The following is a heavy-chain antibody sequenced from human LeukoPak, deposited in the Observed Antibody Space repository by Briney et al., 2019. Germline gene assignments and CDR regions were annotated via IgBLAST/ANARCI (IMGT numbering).Heavy chain of an antibody. CDR3: ARAGRQYYYDPNWFDP. Sequence: SETLSLTCAVYGGSFSGYYWSWIRQPPGKGLEWIGEINHSGSTNYNPSLKSRVTISVDTSKNQFSLKLSSVTAADTAVYYCARAGRQYYYDPNWFDPWGQGTLVTVSS. CDR2: INHSGST. V-gene: IGHV4-34*01. D-gene: IGHD3-22*01. CDR1: GGSFSGYY. J-gene: IGHJ5*02.